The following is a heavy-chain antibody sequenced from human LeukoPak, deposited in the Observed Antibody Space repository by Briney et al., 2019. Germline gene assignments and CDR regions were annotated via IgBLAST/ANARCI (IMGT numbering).Heavy chain of an antibody. CDR1: GGTFSSSA. D-gene: IGHD5-18*01. CDR2: IIPVLNIT. V-gene: IGHV1-69*04. J-gene: IGHJ6*02. Sequence: SVKVSCKTSGGTFSSSAITWVRQAPGQGLEWMGRIIPVLNITTYAQKFQCSVTITADTSTSTVYMELSSLRSEETAVYYCARDQGLTAPPPYGLDVWGQGTTVIVSS. CDR3: ARDQGLTAPPPYGLDV.